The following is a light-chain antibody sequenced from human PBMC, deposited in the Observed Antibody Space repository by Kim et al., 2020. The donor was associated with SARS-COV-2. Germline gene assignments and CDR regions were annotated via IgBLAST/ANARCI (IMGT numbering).Light chain of an antibody. CDR1: QNVYVL. CDR2: KAT. V-gene: IGKV1-5*03. CDR3: QQYHSSWT. Sequence: SACIGNKITITGRASQNVYVLLAWYQQKPGKAPNLLIYKATTIESGVPSRFSGSGSGTEFTLTISSLQPDDFATYYCQQYHSSWTFGQGTKVDIK. J-gene: IGKJ1*01.